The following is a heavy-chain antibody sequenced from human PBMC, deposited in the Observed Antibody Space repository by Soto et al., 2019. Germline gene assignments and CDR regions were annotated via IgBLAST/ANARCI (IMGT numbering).Heavy chain of an antibody. CDR2: TSGYSGNS. Sequence: ASVKVSCKASGYIFSGFYINWVRQAPGQGLEWMGWTSGYSGNSKYAQKFQGRVTMTTDTSTNTGYMEMRSLTSDDTAVYYCARDIFGHVDAFDLWGQGTMVTVSS. J-gene: IGHJ3*01. CDR3: ARDIFGHVDAFDL. D-gene: IGHD3-3*02. V-gene: IGHV1-18*01. CDR1: GYIFSGFY.